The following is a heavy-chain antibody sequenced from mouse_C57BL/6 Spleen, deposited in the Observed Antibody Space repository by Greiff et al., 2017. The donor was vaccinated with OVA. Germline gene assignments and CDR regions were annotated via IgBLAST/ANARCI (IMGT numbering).Heavy chain of an antibody. D-gene: IGHD2-1*01. CDR2: IYPGSGST. V-gene: IGHV1-55*01. CDR3: ARGGNYGNYDYFDV. CDR1: GYTFTSYW. J-gene: IGHJ1*03. Sequence: QVQLQQPGAELVKPGASVKMSCKASGYTFTSYWITWVKQRPGQGLEWIGDIYPGSGSTNYNEKFKSKATLTVDTSSSTAYMQLSSLTSEDSAVYYGARGGNYGNYDYFDVWGTGTTVTVSS.